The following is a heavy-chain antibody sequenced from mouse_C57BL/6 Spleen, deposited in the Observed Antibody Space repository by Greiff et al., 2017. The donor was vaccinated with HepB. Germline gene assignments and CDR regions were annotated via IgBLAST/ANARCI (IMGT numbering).Heavy chain of an antibody. CDR2: IWRGGST. CDR3: ANNYYGSYYYAMDY. V-gene: IGHV2-5*01. Sequence: QVQLKESGPGLVQPSQSLSITCTVSGFSLTSYGVHWVRQSPGKGLEWLGVIWRGGSTDYNAAFMSRLSITKDNSKSQVFFKMNSLQADDTAIYYSANNYYGSYYYAMDYWGQGTSVTVSS. J-gene: IGHJ4*01. D-gene: IGHD1-1*01. CDR1: GFSLTSYG.